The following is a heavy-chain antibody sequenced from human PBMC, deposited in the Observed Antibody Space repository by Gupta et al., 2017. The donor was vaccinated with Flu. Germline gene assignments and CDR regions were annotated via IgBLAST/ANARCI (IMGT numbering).Heavy chain of an antibody. Sequence: QLQLPESGPGLVKPSETLSLTCTVSGGSISSSSYYWGWIRQPPGKGLEWIGSIYYSGSTYYNPSLKSRVTISVDTSKNQFSLKLSSVTAADTAVYYCARLAITRIGDAGGPADYWGQGTLVTVSS. CDR3: ARLAITRIGDAGGPADY. J-gene: IGHJ4*02. CDR1: GGSISSSSYY. CDR2: IYYSGST. V-gene: IGHV4-39*01. D-gene: IGHD3-22*01.